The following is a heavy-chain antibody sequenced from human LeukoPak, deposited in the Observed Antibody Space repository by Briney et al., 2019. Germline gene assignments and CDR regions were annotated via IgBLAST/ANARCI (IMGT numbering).Heavy chain of an antibody. CDR2: IYETGNS. Sequence: SETLSLTCIVSGGSIARGGYSWTWLRQPPGKGLEWIGGIYETGNSHYNPSLKSRVTISVDSAKNHFSLSLTTVTAADTAVYYCARRTGWVDPWGQGTLVTVSS. V-gene: IGHV4-30-2*01. CDR1: GGSIARGGYS. CDR3: ARRTGWVDP. J-gene: IGHJ5*02.